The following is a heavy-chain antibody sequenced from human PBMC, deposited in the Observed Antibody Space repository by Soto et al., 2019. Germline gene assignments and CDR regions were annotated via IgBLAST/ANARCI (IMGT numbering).Heavy chain of an antibody. D-gene: IGHD3-22*01. Sequence: QVQLVQSGAEVKKPGSSVKVSCKASGGTFSSYAISWVRQAPGQGLEWMGGIIPISGTANYAQKFQGGVTITADESTSTAYMELSSLRSEDTAVYDCARSYDSSGYYYVGYYYGMDVWGQGTTVTVSS. J-gene: IGHJ6*02. CDR3: ARSYDSSGYYYVGYYYGMDV. V-gene: IGHV1-69*01. CDR1: GGTFSSYA. CDR2: IIPISGTA.